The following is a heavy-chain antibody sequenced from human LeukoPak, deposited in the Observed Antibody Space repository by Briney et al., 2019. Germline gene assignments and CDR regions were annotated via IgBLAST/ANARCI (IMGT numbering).Heavy chain of an antibody. CDR1: GFTLSSNW. CDR3: ATVFDY. CDR2: MDDEGSGT. V-gene: IGHV3-74*01. Sequence: GGSLTLSCAVSGFTLSSNWMHWVRQAPGKGLEWVSRMDDEGSGTSYADSVKGRITISRDNAKNTVYLQMNSLRVEDSAVYYCATVFDYWGQGTLVTVSS. J-gene: IGHJ4*02.